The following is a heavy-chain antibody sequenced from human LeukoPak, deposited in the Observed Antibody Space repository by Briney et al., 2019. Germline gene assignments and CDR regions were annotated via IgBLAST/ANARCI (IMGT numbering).Heavy chain of an antibody. D-gene: IGHD4-23*01. CDR1: GGTFSSYA. Sequence: AASVKVSCKASGGTFSSYAISWVRQAPGQGLEWMGGIIPIFGTANYAQKFQGRVTITTDESTSTAYMELSSLRSEDTAVYYCASSNSGYGGMGAYWGQGTLVTVSS. CDR2: IIPIFGTA. V-gene: IGHV1-69*05. CDR3: ASSNSGYGGMGAY. J-gene: IGHJ4*02.